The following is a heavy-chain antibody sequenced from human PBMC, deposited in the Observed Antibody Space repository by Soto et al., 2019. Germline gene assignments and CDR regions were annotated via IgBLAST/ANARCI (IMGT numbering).Heavy chain of an antibody. Sequence: QVQLVQSGAEVKKPGASVKVSCKASGYTFTSYDINWVRQATGQGLEWMGWMNPNSGNTGYAQKCQGGATMTRNAYISTAYTELGSLRSEHTGAYYCAGEKSYGSADYWGQGTLVTVSS. CDR3: AGEKSYGSADY. J-gene: IGHJ4*02. V-gene: IGHV1-8*01. D-gene: IGHD3-16*01. CDR2: MNPNSGNT. CDR1: GYTFTSYD.